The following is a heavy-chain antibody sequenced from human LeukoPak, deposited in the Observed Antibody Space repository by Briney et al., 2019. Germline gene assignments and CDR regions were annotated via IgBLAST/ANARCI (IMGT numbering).Heavy chain of an antibody. J-gene: IGHJ4*02. CDR1: GYTFTGYY. CDR2: INPNSGGT. Sequence: ASVKVSRKASGYTFTGYYMHWVRQAPGQGLEWMGRINPNSGGTNYAQKFQGRVTMTRDTSISTAYMELSRLRSDDTAVYYCARGHEVLLWFGEAFDYWGQGTLVTVSS. V-gene: IGHV1-2*06. CDR3: ARGHEVLLWFGEAFDY. D-gene: IGHD3-10*01.